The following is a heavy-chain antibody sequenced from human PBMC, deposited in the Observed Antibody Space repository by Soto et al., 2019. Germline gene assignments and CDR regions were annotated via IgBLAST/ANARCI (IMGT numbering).Heavy chain of an antibody. J-gene: IGHJ4*02. V-gene: IGHV4-61*01. CDR2: IYYSGST. CDR3: ARGPYSSGFDY. Sequence: QVQLQESGPGLVKPSETLSLTCTVSGGSVSSGSYYWSWIRQPPGKGLEWFGYIYYSGSTNYNPSLKSRVTISVDTSKNQFSLKLSSVTAADTAVYYCARGPYSSGFDYWGQGTLVTVSS. CDR1: GGSVSSGSYY. D-gene: IGHD6-25*01.